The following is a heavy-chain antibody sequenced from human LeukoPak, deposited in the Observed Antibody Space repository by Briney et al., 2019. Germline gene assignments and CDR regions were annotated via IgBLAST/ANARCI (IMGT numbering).Heavy chain of an antibody. J-gene: IGHJ4*02. CDR3: VTGDYFDY. V-gene: IGHV1-2*04. CDR2: INPDTGDP. CDR1: GYIFSGYY. Sequence: ASVKVSCKASGYIFSGYYMHWVRQAPGQGLEWVGRINPDTGDPNYARKFRGWVTITTDTSISSGYMGLSRLKSDDTAVYYCVTGDYFDYWGQGTLVIVSS.